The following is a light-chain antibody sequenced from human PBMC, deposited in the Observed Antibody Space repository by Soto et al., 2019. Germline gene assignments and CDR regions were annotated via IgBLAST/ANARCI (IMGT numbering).Light chain of an antibody. Sequence: QSALTQPASVSGSPGQSITISCTGTSSDVGNYNLVSWYQQHPGKAPKLMIYEASKRPSGVSDRFSGSKSGDTASLTISGLQGEDEGDYSCCSYAGSNSVVFGGGTQVTVL. J-gene: IGLJ2*01. CDR3: CSYAGSNSVV. CDR2: EAS. V-gene: IGLV2-23*01. CDR1: SSDVGNYNL.